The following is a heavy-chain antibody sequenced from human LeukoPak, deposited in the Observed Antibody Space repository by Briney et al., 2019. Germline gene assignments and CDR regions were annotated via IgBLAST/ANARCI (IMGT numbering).Heavy chain of an antibody. V-gene: IGHV6-1*01. CDR3: ARVFYYDSSGYAYYGVDV. CDR2: TYYRSNWYY. J-gene: IGHJ6*02. Sequence: SQTLSLTCAISGDSVSSNTAAWSWFRQSPSRGLEWLGRTYYRSNWYYDYATSVKSRVSINPDTSKNQFSLQLNSVTPEDTAVYYCARVFYYDSSGYAYYGVDVWGQGTTVTVSS. D-gene: IGHD3-22*01. CDR1: GDSVSSNTAA.